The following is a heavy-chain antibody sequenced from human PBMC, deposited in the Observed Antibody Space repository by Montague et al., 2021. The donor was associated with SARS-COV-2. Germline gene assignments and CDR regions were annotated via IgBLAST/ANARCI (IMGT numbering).Heavy chain of an antibody. CDR2: IYSSGTT. V-gene: IGHV4-39*07. CDR3: ARFREAGDVLDY. J-gene: IGHJ4*02. Sequence: SETLSLTCTVSGGSIGTSSHFWGWVRQPPGKGLEWIGIIYSSGTTSYIPSLKGRLTISSDTSKNQFSLRLASVTAADTAVYYCARFREAGDVLDYWGQGSPVTVSS. D-gene: IGHD7-27*01. CDR1: GGSIGTSSHF.